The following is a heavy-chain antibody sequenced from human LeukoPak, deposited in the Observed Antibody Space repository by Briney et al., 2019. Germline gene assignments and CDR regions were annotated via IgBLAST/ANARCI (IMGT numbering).Heavy chain of an antibody. CDR2: IYYSGST. J-gene: IGHJ5*02. CDR1: GGSISSGGYY. D-gene: IGHD3-3*01. CDR3: ARHVKYYDFWSGSVPDWFDP. V-gene: IGHV4-39*01. Sequence: SQTLSLTCTVSGGSISSGGYYWSWIRQPPGKGLEWIGSIYYSGSTYYNPSLKSRVTISVDTSKNQFSLKLSSVTAADMAVYYCARHVKYYDFWSGSVPDWFDPWGQGTLVTVSS.